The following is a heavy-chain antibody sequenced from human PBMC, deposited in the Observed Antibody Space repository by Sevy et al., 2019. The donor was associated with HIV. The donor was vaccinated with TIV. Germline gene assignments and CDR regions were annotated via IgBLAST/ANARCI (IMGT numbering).Heavy chain of an antibody. V-gene: IGHV3-9*01. D-gene: IGHD3-22*01. CDR2: ISWNSGSI. J-gene: IGHJ4*02. CDR1: GFTFDDYA. CDR3: AKDGYSGGWSSYYYDSSGYYDC. Sequence: GGSLRLSCAASGFTFDDYAMHWVRQAPGKGLEWVSGISWNSGSIGYADSVKGRFTISRDNAKNSLYLQMNSLRAEDTALYYCAKDGYSGGWSSYYYDSSGYYDCWGQGTLVTVSS.